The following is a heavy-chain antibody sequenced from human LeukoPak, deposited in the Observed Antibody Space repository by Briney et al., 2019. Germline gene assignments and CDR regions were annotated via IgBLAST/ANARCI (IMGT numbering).Heavy chain of an antibody. D-gene: IGHD6-13*01. CDR3: ARHQSYSSSWYGVYYYSYMDV. CDR2: SYHSGRT. V-gene: IGHV4-38-2*02. CDR1: GYSISSGYY. J-gene: IGHJ6*03. Sequence: SETLSLTCTVSGYSISSGYYWGWIRQPPGKGLEWIGSSYHSGRTYHNPSLKSRVTISVDTSKNQFSLKLSSVTAADTAVYYCARHQSYSSSWYGVYYYSYMDVWGKGTTVTISS.